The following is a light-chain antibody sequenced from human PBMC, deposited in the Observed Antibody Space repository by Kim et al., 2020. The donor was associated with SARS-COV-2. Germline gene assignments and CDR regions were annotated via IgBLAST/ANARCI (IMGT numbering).Light chain of an antibody. V-gene: IGKV3-15*01. CDR2: DAS. CDR3: HHYNNWPPET. CDR1: QSVSGN. J-gene: IGKJ2*01. Sequence: IVMTQSPATLSVSPGERATLSCRASQSVSGNLAWYQQKPGQAPRLLIYDASTRATGIPARFSGSGSGTDFTLTISSLQSEDFAVYYCHHYNNWPPETFGQGTKLEIK.